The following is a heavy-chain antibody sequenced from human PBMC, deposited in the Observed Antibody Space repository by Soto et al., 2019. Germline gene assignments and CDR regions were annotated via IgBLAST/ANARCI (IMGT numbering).Heavy chain of an antibody. J-gene: IGHJ4*02. V-gene: IGHV3-23*01. CDR3: AKFFVETGGSSGWPWSFHY. D-gene: IGHD6-25*01. CDR1: GFTFSSYA. CDR2: ISGSGGTT. Sequence: EVQLLESGGGLVQPGRSLRLSCADSGFTFSSYAMSWVRQAPGKGREWVSAISGSGGTTYYAYSVKGRFTNSRDHSKTTLFLQMNSLRAEDTAVYYFAKFFVETGGSSGWPWSFHYWGQGTLVTVSS.